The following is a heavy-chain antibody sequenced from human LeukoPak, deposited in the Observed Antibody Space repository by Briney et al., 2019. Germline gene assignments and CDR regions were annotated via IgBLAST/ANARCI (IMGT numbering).Heavy chain of an antibody. CDR1: GYTFTSYG. D-gene: IGHD2-15*01. CDR2: MNPNSGYT. Sequence: ASVKVSCKASGYTFTSYGINWVRQATGQGLEWMAWMNPNSGYTGYAQKFQGRVTLTRDTSITTVFMELSSLRSEDTAVYYCAMGYCSGGSCYDYYYYYMDVWGKGTTVTVSS. V-gene: IGHV1-8*03. CDR3: AMGYCSGGSCYDYYYYYMDV. J-gene: IGHJ6*03.